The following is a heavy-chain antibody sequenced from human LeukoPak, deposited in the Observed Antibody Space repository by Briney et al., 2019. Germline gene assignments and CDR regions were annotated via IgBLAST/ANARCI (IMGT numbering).Heavy chain of an antibody. CDR3: AKDQIVVVQDAMYPYYYGMDV. Sequence: GRSLRLSCAASGFTFSSYGMHWVRQAPGKGLEWVAVISYDGSNKYYADSVKGRFTISRDNSKNTLYLQMNSLRAEDTAVYYCAKDQIVVVQDAMYPYYYGMDVWGKGTMVTVSS. V-gene: IGHV3-30*18. CDR1: GFTFSSYG. D-gene: IGHD2-2*01. CDR2: ISYDGSNK. J-gene: IGHJ6*04.